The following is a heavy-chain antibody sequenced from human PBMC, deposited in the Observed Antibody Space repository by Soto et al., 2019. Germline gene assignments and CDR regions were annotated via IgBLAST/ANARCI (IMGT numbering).Heavy chain of an antibody. CDR2: ISAYNGNR. Sequence: QVQLVQSGAEVKKPGASVKVSCKASGYTFSSYGISWVRQAPGQGLEWMGWISAYNGNRKYARKFQGRVTMTTDTSTSAAYMELRSLRSDDTAVYYWARDAPPVDYWGQGTLVTVSS. CDR1: GYTFSSYG. J-gene: IGHJ4*02. V-gene: IGHV1-18*01. CDR3: ARDAPPVDY.